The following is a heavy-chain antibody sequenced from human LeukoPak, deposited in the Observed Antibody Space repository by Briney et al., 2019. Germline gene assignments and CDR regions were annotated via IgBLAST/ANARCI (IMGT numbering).Heavy chain of an antibody. D-gene: IGHD5-18*01. Sequence: PSETLSLTCTVSGGSISSSSYYWGWIRQPPGKGLEWIGSIYYSGSTYYNPSLKSRVTISVDTSKNQFSLKLSSVTAADTAVYYCARDRGYSYGPVDYWGQGTLVTVSS. CDR1: GGSISSSSYY. J-gene: IGHJ4*02. CDR2: IYYSGST. CDR3: ARDRGYSYGPVDY. V-gene: IGHV4-39*07.